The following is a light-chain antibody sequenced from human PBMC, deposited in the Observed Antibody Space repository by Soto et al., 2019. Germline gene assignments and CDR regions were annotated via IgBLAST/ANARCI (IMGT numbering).Light chain of an antibody. Sequence: DIQMTQSPPALSASVGDRVTITCRASQSVNTRLAWYQQKTGKAPKLLIHDASSLQTGVPSRFSGSGSGTEVTLTISSLQPDDFATYYCQQYHSYSETFGHGTKVEIK. V-gene: IGKV1-5*01. CDR1: QSVNTR. J-gene: IGKJ1*01. CDR3: QQYHSYSET. CDR2: DAS.